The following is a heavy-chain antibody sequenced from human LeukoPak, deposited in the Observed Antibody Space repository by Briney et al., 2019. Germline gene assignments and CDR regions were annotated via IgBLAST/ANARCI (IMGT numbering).Heavy chain of an antibody. CDR1: GGSISSYY. V-gene: IGHV3-21*01. CDR2: ISSSSSYI. Sequence: PSETLSLTCTVSGGSISSYYWNWVRQAPGKGLEWVSSISSSSSYIYYADSVKGRFTISRDNAKNSLYLQMNSLRAEDTAVYYCARGLTDYWGQGTLVTVSS. D-gene: IGHD1-14*01. J-gene: IGHJ4*02. CDR3: ARGLTDY.